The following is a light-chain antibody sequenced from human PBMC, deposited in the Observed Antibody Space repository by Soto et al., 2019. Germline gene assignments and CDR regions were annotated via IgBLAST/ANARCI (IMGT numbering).Light chain of an antibody. V-gene: IGLV7-43*01. Sequence: QAVVTQEPTLTVSPGGTVTLTCASSTGAVTSGYYPNWFQQKPGQAPTSLIYSTTNRHSWTPARFSGSLLGGKAALTLSGXXXXXXAEYYCLLYYDGARVFGGGTKVTVL. CDR2: STT. CDR1: TGAVTSGYY. CDR3: LLYYDGARV. J-gene: IGLJ2*01.